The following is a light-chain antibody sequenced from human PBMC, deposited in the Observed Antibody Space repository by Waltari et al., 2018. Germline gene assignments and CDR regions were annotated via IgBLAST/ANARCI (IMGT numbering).Light chain of an antibody. CDR2: DAS. V-gene: IGKV3-20*01. J-gene: IGKJ1*01. Sequence: EIVLTQSPGTLCLSPGDRATLSCRASQSVSRTLAWYQQKPGQAPRLLIYDASTRATGIPDRFSGSGSGTDFSLTISRLEPEDFAVYYCQKYGTLPATFGQRTKVEIK. CDR3: QKYGTLPAT. CDR1: QSVSRT.